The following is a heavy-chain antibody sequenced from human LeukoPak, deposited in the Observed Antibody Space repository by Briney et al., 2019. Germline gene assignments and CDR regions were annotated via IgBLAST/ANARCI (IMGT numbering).Heavy chain of an antibody. CDR2: ISSSGTTR. J-gene: IGHJ4*02. D-gene: IGHD6-19*01. CDR1: GFTFSDYY. V-gene: IGHV3-11*04. Sequence: GGSLRLSCAASGFTFSDYYMSWIRQAPGKGLEWVSYISSSGTTRYYADSIKGRFTISRDNTKDLLYLQMTSLRADDTALYYCTRDQPSSGWGFDSWGRGTLVIVSS. CDR3: TRDQPSSGWGFDS.